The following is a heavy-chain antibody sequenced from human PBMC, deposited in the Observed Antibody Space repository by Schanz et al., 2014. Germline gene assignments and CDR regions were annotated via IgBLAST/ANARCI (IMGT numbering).Heavy chain of an antibody. Sequence: EVQLLESGGGLVQPGGSLRLSCAASGFTFSSYAMSWVRQAPGKGLLWVSRIKSDGSSTSYADSVKGRFTISRDNAKNTLYLQMNSLRAEDTAVYYCARKMKLGVYGGKGHDSLDIWGQGTMVTVSS. CDR3: ARKMKLGVYGGKGHDSLDI. CDR1: GFTFSSYA. D-gene: IGHD4-17*01. J-gene: IGHJ3*02. CDR2: IKSDGSST. V-gene: IGHV3-74*02.